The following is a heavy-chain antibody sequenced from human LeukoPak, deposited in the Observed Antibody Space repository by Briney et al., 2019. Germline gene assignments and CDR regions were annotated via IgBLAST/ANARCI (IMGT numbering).Heavy chain of an antibody. Sequence: GSLRLSCAASGFTFSSTSMNWVRQPPGKGLEWIGEINHSGSINYNPSLKSRVTISVDTSKNQFSLKLSSVTAADTAVYYCARGGGAAGSYWGQGTLVTVSS. V-gene: IGHV4-34*01. J-gene: IGHJ4*02. CDR2: INHSGSI. CDR1: GFTFSSTS. CDR3: ARGGGAAGSY. D-gene: IGHD6-13*01.